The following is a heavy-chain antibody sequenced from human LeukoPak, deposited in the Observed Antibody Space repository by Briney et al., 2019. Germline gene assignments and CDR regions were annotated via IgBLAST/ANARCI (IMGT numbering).Heavy chain of an antibody. J-gene: IGHJ4*02. CDR2: IYHSGST. D-gene: IGHD6-13*01. CDR1: GGSISSSNW. V-gene: IGHV4-4*02. Sequence: PSETLSLTCAVSGGSISSSNWWSWVRQPPGKGLEWIGDIYHSGSTNYNPSLKSRVSISVDKSKNQFSLKLSSVTAADTAVYYCARVTGYMTEDYLDYWGQGTLVTVSS. CDR3: ARVTGYMTEDYLDY.